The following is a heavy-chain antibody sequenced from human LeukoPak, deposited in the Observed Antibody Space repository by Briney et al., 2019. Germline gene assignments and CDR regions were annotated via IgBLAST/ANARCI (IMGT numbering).Heavy chain of an antibody. Sequence: GGSLRLSCAASGFTFSSYWMHWVRQAPGKGLVWVSRINSDGSSTSYADSVKGRFTISRDNAKNTLYLQMNSLRAEDTAVYYCAREVKDWFGGRSLVPGNFDYWGQGTLVTVSS. CDR3: AREVKDWFGGRSLVPGNFDY. CDR1: GFTFSSYW. D-gene: IGHD3-16*01. V-gene: IGHV3-74*01. CDR2: INSDGSST. J-gene: IGHJ4*02.